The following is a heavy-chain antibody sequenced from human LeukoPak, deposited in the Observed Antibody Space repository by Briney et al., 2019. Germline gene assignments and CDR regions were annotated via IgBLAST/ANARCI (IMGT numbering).Heavy chain of an antibody. V-gene: IGHV4-4*02. J-gene: IGHJ5*02. CDR2: ISNGGGA. CDR3: ASSTYDFWSGYPNWFGP. CDR1: GASIASHSW. D-gene: IGHD3-3*01. Sequence: PSGTLSLTCAVSGASIASHSWWSWVRPPPGEGLEWIGEISNGGGANYKPSLKSRVTISVDTSRNHFSLKLSAVTAADTAVYYCASSTYDFWSGYPNWFGPWGQGTLVTVSS.